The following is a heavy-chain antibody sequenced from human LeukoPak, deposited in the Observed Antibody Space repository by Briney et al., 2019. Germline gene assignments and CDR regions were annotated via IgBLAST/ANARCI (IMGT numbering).Heavy chain of an antibody. D-gene: IGHD2-21*02. CDR3: AKDLRLWGSPAYCGGDCYSGDAFDI. Sequence: GGSLRLSCAASGFTFSSYAMSWVRQAPGKGLEWVSAISGSGGSTYYADSVKGRFTISRDNSKNTLYLQMNSLRAEDTAVYYCAKDLRLWGSPAYCGGDCYSGDAFDIWGQGTMVTVSS. CDR1: GFTFSSYA. CDR2: ISGSGGST. J-gene: IGHJ3*02. V-gene: IGHV3-23*01.